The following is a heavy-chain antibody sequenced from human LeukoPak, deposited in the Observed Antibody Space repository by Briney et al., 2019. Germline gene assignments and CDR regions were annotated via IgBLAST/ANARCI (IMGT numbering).Heavy chain of an antibody. CDR1: GLPFSSYE. J-gene: IGHJ4*02. Sequence: PGGSLRLPCTASGLPFSSYEMNWVRQAPGKGLEWISYISSRGTTIYYADSVKGRFTISRDNAENSLYLQMNSLRAEDTAVYYCARVYDTSGYKTPPPDYWGQGTLVTVSS. CDR3: ARVYDTSGYKTPPPDY. D-gene: IGHD3-22*01. CDR2: ISSRGTTI. V-gene: IGHV3-48*03.